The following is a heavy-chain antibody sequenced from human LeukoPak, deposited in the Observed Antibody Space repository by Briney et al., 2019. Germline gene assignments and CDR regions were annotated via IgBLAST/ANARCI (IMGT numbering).Heavy chain of an antibody. CDR2: IRYDGTNK. D-gene: IGHD6-13*01. V-gene: IGHV3-30*02. J-gene: IGHJ6*03. CDR1: EFTFSNYG. Sequence: GGSLRLSCAASEFTFSNYGMHWVRQAPGKRLEWVAFIRYDGTNKYYADSVKGRFTISRDNAKNSLYLQMNSLRAEDTAVYYCARGAAGFYYYYYMDVWGKGTTVTVSS. CDR3: ARGAAGFYYYYYMDV.